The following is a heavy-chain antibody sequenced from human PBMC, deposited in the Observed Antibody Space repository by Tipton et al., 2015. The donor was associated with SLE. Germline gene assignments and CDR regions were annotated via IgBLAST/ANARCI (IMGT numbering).Heavy chain of an antibody. Sequence: TLSLTCTVSGGSISSYYWSWIRQPPGKGLEWIGYIYYSGSTSYNPSLKSRVTISVDTSKNQFSLKLSSVTAADTAVYYCATLTGTVDYWGQGTLVTVSS. CDR1: GGSISSYY. CDR2: IYYSGST. D-gene: IGHD1-20*01. J-gene: IGHJ4*02. V-gene: IGHV4-59*08. CDR3: ATLTGTVDY.